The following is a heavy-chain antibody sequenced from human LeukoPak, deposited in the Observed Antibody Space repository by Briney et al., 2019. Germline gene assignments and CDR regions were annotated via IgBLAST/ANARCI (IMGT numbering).Heavy chain of an antibody. D-gene: IGHD3-9*01. J-gene: IGHJ4*02. CDR3: ARRHSDSLTGFDF. CDR2: IYPGDSDI. CDR1: GYKFNNFY. V-gene: IGHV5-51*01. Sequence: GESLKISCQASGYKFNNFYIAWVRQMPGKGLEWVAIIYPGDSDIRYSPSIQGHVTISADKSTSTTFLQWASLKASDTAMYYCARRHSDSLTGFDFWGQGTLVTVTS.